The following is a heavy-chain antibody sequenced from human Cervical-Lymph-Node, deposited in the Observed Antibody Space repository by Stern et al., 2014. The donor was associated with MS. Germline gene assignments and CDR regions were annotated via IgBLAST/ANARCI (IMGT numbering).Heavy chain of an antibody. CDR2: IHPSGCST. J-gene: IGHJ4*02. CDR3: ARAVGATEGFDY. D-gene: IGHD1-26*01. CDR1: GYTFTSYY. Sequence: QMQLVQSGAEVKKPGASVKVSCKASGYTFTSYYMHWVRQAPGQGLEWMGIIHPSGCSTSYGQEVQGRVTMTRDTSTSKGYMELSSLRSEDTAVDYCARAVGATEGFDYWGQGTLVTVSS. V-gene: IGHV1-46*01.